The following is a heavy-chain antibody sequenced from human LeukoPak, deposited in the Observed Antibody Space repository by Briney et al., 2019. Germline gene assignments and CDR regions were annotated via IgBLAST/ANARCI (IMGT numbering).Heavy chain of an antibody. CDR1: GFTFSSYA. CDR3: AKPFSSGGALWFDY. D-gene: IGHD2-15*01. Sequence: GGSLRLSCAASGFTFSSYAMSWVRQAPGKGLEWVSAISGGGGSTYYADSVKGRFTISRDNSKNTLYLQMNSLRAEDTAVYYCAKPFSSGGALWFDYWGQGTLVPVSS. CDR2: ISGGGGST. J-gene: IGHJ4*02. V-gene: IGHV3-23*01.